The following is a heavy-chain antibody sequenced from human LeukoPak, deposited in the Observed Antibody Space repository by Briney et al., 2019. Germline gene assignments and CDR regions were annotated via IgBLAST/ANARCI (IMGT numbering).Heavy chain of an antibody. CDR1: GGSISSYY. CDR3: ARETMAARGMMDV. CDR2: IYYSGST. Sequence: PSETLSLTCTVSGGSISSYYWSWIRQPPGKGLEWIGYIYYSGSTNYNPSLKSRVTMSVDTSKNQFSLKLSSVTAADTAVYYCARETMAARGMMDVWGKGTTVTVSS. J-gene: IGHJ6*04. D-gene: IGHD6-6*01. V-gene: IGHV4-59*12.